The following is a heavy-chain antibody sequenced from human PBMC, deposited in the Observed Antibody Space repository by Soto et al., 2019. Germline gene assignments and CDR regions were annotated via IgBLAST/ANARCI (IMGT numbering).Heavy chain of an antibody. Sequence: SETLSLTCAVYGGSFSGYYWSWIRQPPGKGLEWIGEINHSGSTNYNPSLKSRVTISVDTSKNQFSLKLSSVTAADTAVYYCAITPTYYYYYGMDVWGQGTTVTVSS. CDR2: INHSGST. J-gene: IGHJ6*02. D-gene: IGHD1-20*01. CDR3: AITPTYYYYYGMDV. V-gene: IGHV4-34*01. CDR1: GGSFSGYY.